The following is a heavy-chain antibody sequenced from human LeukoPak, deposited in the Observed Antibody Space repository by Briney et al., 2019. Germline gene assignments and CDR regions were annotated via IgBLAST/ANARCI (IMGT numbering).Heavy chain of an antibody. D-gene: IGHD6-13*01. J-gene: IGHJ6*03. CDR3: ARASADSSSWFLTPAYYYYYMDV. Sequence: GGSLRLSCAAPGFTFSSYSMNWVRQAPGKGLEWVSYISSSSSTIYYADSVKGRFTISGDNAKNSLYLQMNSLRAEDTAVYYCARASADSSSWFLTPAYYYYYMDVWGKGTTVTVSS. V-gene: IGHV3-48*01. CDR1: GFTFSSYS. CDR2: ISSSSSTI.